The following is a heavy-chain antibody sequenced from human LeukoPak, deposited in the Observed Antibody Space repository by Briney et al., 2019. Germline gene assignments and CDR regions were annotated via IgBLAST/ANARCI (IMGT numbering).Heavy chain of an antibody. CDR3: ARESTLNPDSGFFDS. J-gene: IGHJ4*02. CDR1: GFTFSIHA. D-gene: IGHD6-19*01. CDR2: ISHDGSNK. V-gene: IGHV3-30-3*01. Sequence: GGSLRLSCAASGFTFSIHAMHWVRQAPGKGLEWVAFISHDGSNKYYEDSVRGRFTISRDNSKNTLFLQVNSLRLEDPAVYYCARESTLNPDSGFFDSWGQGVVVTVSS.